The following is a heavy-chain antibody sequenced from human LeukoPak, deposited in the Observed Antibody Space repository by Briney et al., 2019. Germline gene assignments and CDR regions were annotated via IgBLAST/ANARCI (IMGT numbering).Heavy chain of an antibody. Sequence: SVKVSCKASGGTFSSYAISWVRQAPGQGLEWMGGIIPIFGTANYAQKFQGRVTITADESTSTAYMELSSLRSEDTAVYYCARGPDWDCSSTGCPGTLDYWGQGTLVTVSS. V-gene: IGHV1-69*01. J-gene: IGHJ4*02. CDR2: IIPIFGTA. CDR1: GGTFSSYA. D-gene: IGHD2-2*01. CDR3: ARGPDWDCSSTGCPGTLDY.